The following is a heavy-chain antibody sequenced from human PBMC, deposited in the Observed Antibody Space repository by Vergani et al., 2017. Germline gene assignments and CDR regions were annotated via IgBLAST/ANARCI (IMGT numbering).Heavy chain of an antibody. CDR1: GFSFSGYW. D-gene: IGHD6-13*01. CDR3: VKDIAASGNYWYFDL. Sequence: EVQLVESGGGLIHPGGSLRLSCEGSGFSFSGYWMHWVRQSPEKGLVWVSGINWNSDSIAYADSVKGRFTISRDNAKNSLYLQMNSLRAEDTALYYCVKDIAASGNYWYFDLWVRGTLVAVSS. J-gene: IGHJ2*01. V-gene: IGHV3-74*01. CDR2: INWNSDSI.